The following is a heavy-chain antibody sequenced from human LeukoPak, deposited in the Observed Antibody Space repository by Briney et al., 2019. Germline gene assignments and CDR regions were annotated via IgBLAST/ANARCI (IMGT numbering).Heavy chain of an antibody. V-gene: IGHV3-7*03. Sequence: GGSLRLSCAASGFTFSSYWMSWVRQAPGKGLEWVANIKQDGSEKYYVDSVKSRFTISRDNAKNSLYLQMNSLRAEDTAVYYCARDSCSGGSCYNDYYYYGMDVWGQGTTVTVSS. CDR3: ARDSCSGGSCYNDYYYYGMDV. CDR2: IKQDGSEK. CDR1: GFTFSSYW. D-gene: IGHD2-15*01. J-gene: IGHJ6*02.